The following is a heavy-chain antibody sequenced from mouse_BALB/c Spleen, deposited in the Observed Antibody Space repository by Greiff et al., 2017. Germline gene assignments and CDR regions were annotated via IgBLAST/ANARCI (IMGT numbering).Heavy chain of an antibody. CDR1: GYTFTSYY. Sequence: VKLVESGAELVKPGASVKLSCKASGYTFTSYYMYWVKQRPGQGLEWIGEINPSNGGTNFNEKFKSKATLTVDKSSSTAYMQLSSLTSEDSAVYYCTHYDYDVGFAYWGQGTLVTVSA. J-gene: IGHJ3*01. CDR2: INPSNGGT. V-gene: IGHV1S81*02. D-gene: IGHD2-4*01. CDR3: THYDYDVGFAY.